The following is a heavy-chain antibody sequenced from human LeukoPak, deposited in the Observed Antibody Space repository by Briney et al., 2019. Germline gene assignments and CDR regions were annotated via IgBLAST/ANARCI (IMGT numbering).Heavy chain of an antibody. Sequence: GGSLRLSCAASGFTFSDYYMSWIRQAPGKGLEWLSCISSSGRTIYYADSVKGRFTISRDNAKNTLYLQMNSLRAEDTAVYYCARPNSGSYQYYFDYWGQGTLVTVSS. J-gene: IGHJ4*02. CDR3: ARPNSGSYQYYFDY. V-gene: IGHV3-11*04. D-gene: IGHD1-26*01. CDR1: GFTFSDYY. CDR2: ISSSGRTI.